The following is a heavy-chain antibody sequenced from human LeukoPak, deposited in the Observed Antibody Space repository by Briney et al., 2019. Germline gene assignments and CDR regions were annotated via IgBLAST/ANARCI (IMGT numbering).Heavy chain of an antibody. V-gene: IGHV3-53*01. CDR1: GFTFDDYA. J-gene: IGHJ4*02. CDR2: IYSGGST. CDR3: ARELAAAAN. Sequence: GGSLRLSCAASGFTFDDYAMHWVRQAPGKGLEWVSVIYSGGSTYYADSVKGRFTISRDNSKNTLYLQMNSLRAGDTAVYYCARELAAAANWGQGTLVTVSS. D-gene: IGHD6-13*01.